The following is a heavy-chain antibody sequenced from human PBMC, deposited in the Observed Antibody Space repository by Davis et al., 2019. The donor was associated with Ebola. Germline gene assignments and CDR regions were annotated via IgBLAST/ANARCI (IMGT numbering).Heavy chain of an antibody. Sequence: GGSLRLSCAASGFTFSSYGMHWVRQAPGKGLEWVAVISYDGSNKYYADSVKGRFTISRDNSKNTLYLQMNSLRAEDTAVYYCARDSRYYGMDVWGQGTTGTVSS. D-gene: IGHD4-11*01. CDR1: GFTFSSYG. CDR2: ISYDGSNK. CDR3: ARDSRYYGMDV. J-gene: IGHJ6*02. V-gene: IGHV3-30*03.